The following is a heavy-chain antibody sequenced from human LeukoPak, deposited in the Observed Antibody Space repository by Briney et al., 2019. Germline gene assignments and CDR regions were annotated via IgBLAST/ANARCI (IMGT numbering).Heavy chain of an antibody. V-gene: IGHV3-23*01. CDR2: ISGSGVST. J-gene: IGHJ3*02. CDR3: AKDHFSYGYANAFHI. CDR1: GFTFSNYA. Sequence: GGSLRLSCAASGFTFSNYAISWVRQAPGKGLEWVSEISGSGVSTYYADSVKGRFTISRDNSKNTLYLQMNSLRAEDTAVYYCAKDHFSYGYANAFHIWGQGTMVIVSS. D-gene: IGHD5-18*01.